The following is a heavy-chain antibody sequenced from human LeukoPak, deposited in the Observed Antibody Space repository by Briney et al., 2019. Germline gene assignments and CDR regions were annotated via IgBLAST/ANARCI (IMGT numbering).Heavy chain of an antibody. CDR3: TTPIAVATTDY. CDR1: GFTFSNAW. J-gene: IGHJ4*02. Sequence: GGSLRLSYAASGFTFSNAWMSWVRQAPGKGLEWVGRIKSKTDGGTTDYAAPVKGRFTISRDDSKNTLYLQMNSLKTEDTAVYYCTTPIAVATTDYWGQGTLVTVSS. CDR2: IKSKTDGGTT. D-gene: IGHD6-19*01. V-gene: IGHV3-15*01.